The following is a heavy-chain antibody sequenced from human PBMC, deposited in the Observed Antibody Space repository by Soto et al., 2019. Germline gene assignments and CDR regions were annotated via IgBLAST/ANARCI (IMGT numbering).Heavy chain of an antibody. V-gene: IGHV4-59*01. CDR1: GGSISSYY. CDR2: IYYSGST. CDR3: ARGNGYSSGYYFDY. D-gene: IGHD6-19*01. Sequence: ETLSLTCTVSGGSISSYYWSWIRQPPGKGLEWIGYIYYSGSTNYNPSLKSRVTISVDTSKNQFSLKLSSVTAADTAVYYCARGNGYSSGYYFDYWGQGTLVTVSS. J-gene: IGHJ4*02.